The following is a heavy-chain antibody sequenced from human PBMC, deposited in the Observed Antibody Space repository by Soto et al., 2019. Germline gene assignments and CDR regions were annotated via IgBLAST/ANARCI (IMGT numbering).Heavy chain of an antibody. Sequence: SETLSLTYTVSGGSISSYYWGWIRQPPGKGLEWMGYIYYSGSTNYNPSLKSRVTISVDTSKNQFSLKLSSVTAADTAVYYCARAPWGYSCTPWFRFAYWGQGTPVTVSS. D-gene: IGHD6-13*01. CDR1: GGSISSYY. CDR2: IYYSGST. CDR3: ARAPWGYSCTPWFRFAY. J-gene: IGHJ4*02. V-gene: IGHV4-59*01.